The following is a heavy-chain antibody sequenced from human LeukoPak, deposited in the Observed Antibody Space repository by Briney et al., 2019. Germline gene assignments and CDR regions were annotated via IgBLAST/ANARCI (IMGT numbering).Heavy chain of an antibody. J-gene: IGHJ4*02. CDR3: ARKPIDDYAQSAGDY. D-gene: IGHD4-17*01. CDR1: GGSVSSYY. V-gene: IGHV4-30-4*08. Sequence: PSETLSLTCTVSGGSVSSYYWSWIRQPPGKGLEWIGYIYYSGSTYYNPSLKSRVTISVDTSKNQFSLKLSSVTAADTAVYYCARKPIDDYAQSAGDYWGQGTLVTVSS. CDR2: IYYSGST.